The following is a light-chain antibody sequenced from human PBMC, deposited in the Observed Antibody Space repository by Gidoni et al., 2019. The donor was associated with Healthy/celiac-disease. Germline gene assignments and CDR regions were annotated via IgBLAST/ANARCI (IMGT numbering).Light chain of an antibody. CDR3: QQYGSSPCT. J-gene: IGKJ1*01. V-gene: IGKV3D-20*01. CDR1: QSVSSSY. Sequence: QSPATLSLSPGERATLSCGASQSVSSSYVAWYQQKPVLAPRLLNYDASSRATGIPDRFSGSGPGPDFTLTSSRLEPEGFAVYYCQQYGSSPCTFGPGTKVEIK. CDR2: DAS.